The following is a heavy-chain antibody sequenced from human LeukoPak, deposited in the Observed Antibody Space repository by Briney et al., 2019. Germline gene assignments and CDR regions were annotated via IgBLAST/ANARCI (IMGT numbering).Heavy chain of an antibody. D-gene: IGHD6-13*01. Sequence: GRFLRLSCAASGFTFSNYGMHWVRQAPGKGLEWVAVISYDGSNKYYADSVKGRFTISRDKFKNTLYLQMNSLRAEDTAVYYCVRGAYSSSWLNFDYWGQGTLVTVSS. CDR3: VRGAYSSSWLNFDY. CDR2: ISYDGSNK. CDR1: GFTFSNYG. V-gene: IGHV3-30*03. J-gene: IGHJ4*02.